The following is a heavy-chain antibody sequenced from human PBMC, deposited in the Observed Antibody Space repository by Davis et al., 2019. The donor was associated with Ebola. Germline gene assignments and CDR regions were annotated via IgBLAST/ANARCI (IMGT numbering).Heavy chain of an antibody. D-gene: IGHD2-21*01. CDR2: ISGDGGST. CDR3: AKDGDRRPFDY. Sequence: GESLKISCAASGFTFDDYAMHWVRQAPGKGLEWVSLISGDGGSTYYADSVKGRFTISRDNSKNSLYLQMNSLRAEDTAVYYCAKDGDRRPFDYWGQGTLVTVSS. J-gene: IGHJ4*02. V-gene: IGHV3-43*02. CDR1: GFTFDDYA.